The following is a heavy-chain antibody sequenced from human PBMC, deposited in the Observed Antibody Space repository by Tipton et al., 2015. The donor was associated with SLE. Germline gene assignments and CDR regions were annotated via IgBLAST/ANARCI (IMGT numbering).Heavy chain of an antibody. CDR1: GQSITSGHY. V-gene: IGHV4-34*01. D-gene: IGHD5-24*01. Sequence: TLSLTCAVSGQSITSGHYWGWIRQPPGKGLEWIGEINRDGATKYNPSLKSRVTISLDMSRNHFSLKLTSVTAADTAIYYCAKLRGYWFDRWGPGTPVTVSS. CDR2: INRDGAT. J-gene: IGHJ5*02. CDR3: AKLRGYWFDR.